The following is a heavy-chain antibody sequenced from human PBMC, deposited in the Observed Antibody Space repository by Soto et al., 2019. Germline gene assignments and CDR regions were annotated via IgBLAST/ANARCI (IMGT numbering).Heavy chain of an antibody. CDR2: IRRNAYGGTT. CDR3: TRASSLDFDF. J-gene: IGHJ4*02. V-gene: IGHV3-49*03. CDR1: GFTFGDYA. D-gene: IGHD3-16*01. Sequence: GGSLRLSCTTSGFTFGDYALSWFRQAPGKGLEWVGFIRRNAYGGTTDYAASVKGRFTISRDDSKSIAYLQMNSLRTEDTALYYCTRASSLDFDFRGQGTLVTVSS.